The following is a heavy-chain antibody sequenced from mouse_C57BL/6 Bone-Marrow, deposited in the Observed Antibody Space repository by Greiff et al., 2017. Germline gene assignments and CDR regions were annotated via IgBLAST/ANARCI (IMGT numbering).Heavy chain of an antibody. V-gene: IGHV1-80*01. CDR3: ARSGGPYYAMDY. D-gene: IGHD3-2*02. CDR2: IYPGDGDT. Sequence: QVQLQQSGAELVKPGASVKISCKASGYAFSSYWMNWVKQRPGKGLEWIGQIYPGDGDTNYNGKFKGKATLTADKSSSTAYMQLSSLTSEDSAVYFCARSGGPYYAMDYWGQGTSVTVSS. CDR1: GYAFSSYW. J-gene: IGHJ4*01.